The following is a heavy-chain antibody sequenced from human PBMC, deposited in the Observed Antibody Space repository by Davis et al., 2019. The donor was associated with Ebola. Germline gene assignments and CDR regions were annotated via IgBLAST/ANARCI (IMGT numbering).Heavy chain of an antibody. CDR3: ARAHPPAPSDY. Sequence: GESLKISCAASGFTFSSYAMHWVRQAPGQRLEWMGWINAGNGNTKYSQKFQGRVTITRDTSASTAYMELSSLRSEDTAVYYCARAHPPAPSDYWGQGTLVTVSS. D-gene: IGHD6-25*01. CDR2: INAGNGNT. CDR1: GFTFSSYA. V-gene: IGHV1-3*01. J-gene: IGHJ4*02.